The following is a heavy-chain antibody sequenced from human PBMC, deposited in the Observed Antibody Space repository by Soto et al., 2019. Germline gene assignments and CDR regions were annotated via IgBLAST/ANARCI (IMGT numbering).Heavy chain of an antibody. Sequence: PGGSLRLSCAASGFTFSSYDIHWVRQATGKGLEWVSAIGTAGDPYYPGSVKGRFTISRENAKNSLYLQMNSLRAGDTAVYYCARAYYDFWSGYFSGMDVWGQGTTVTVSS. D-gene: IGHD3-3*01. V-gene: IGHV3-13*05. J-gene: IGHJ6*02. CDR3: ARAYYDFWSGYFSGMDV. CDR2: IGTAGDP. CDR1: GFTFSSYD.